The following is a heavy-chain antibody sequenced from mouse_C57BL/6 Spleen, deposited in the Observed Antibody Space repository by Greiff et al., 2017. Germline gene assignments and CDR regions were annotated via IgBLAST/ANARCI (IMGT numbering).Heavy chain of an antibody. J-gene: IGHJ3*01. Sequence: EVKLVESGGGLVKPGGSLKLSCAASGFTFSSYAMSWVRQTPEKRLEWVATISDGGSYTYYPDNVKGRFTISRDNAKNNLYLQMSHLKSEDTAMYYCAREYDYDVGWFAYWGQGTLVTVSA. CDR3: AREYDYDVGWFAY. V-gene: IGHV5-4*01. D-gene: IGHD2-4*01. CDR1: GFTFSSYA. CDR2: ISDGGSYT.